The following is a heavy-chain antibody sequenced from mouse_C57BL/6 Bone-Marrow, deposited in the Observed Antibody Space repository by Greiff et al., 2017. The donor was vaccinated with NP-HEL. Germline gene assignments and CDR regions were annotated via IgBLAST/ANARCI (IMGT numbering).Heavy chain of an antibody. CDR2: ISSGSSTI. Sequence: EVMLVESGGGLVKPGGSLKLSCAASGFTFSDYGMHWVRQAPEKGLEWVAYISSGSSTIYYADTVKGRFTISRDNAKNTLFLQMTSLRSEDTAMYYCARRMVTTKAWFAYWGQGTLVTVSA. CDR3: ARRMVTTKAWFAY. J-gene: IGHJ3*01. CDR1: GFTFSDYG. V-gene: IGHV5-17*01. D-gene: IGHD2-2*01.